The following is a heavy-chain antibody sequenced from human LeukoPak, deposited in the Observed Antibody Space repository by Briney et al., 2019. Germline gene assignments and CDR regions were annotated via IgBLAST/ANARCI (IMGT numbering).Heavy chain of an antibody. Sequence: VASVKVSCKASGYTFTGYYMHWVRQAPGQGLEWMGWINPNSGGTNYAQKFQGRVTMTRDTSISTAYMELSRLRSDDTAVYYCARVSIAAAGPNLDYWGQGTLVTVSS. J-gene: IGHJ4*02. CDR3: ARVSIAAAGPNLDY. CDR2: INPNSGGT. D-gene: IGHD6-13*01. V-gene: IGHV1-2*02. CDR1: GYTFTGYY.